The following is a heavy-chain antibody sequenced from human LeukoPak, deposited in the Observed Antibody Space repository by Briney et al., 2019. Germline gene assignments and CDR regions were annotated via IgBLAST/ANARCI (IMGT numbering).Heavy chain of an antibody. J-gene: IGHJ4*02. D-gene: IGHD5-12*01. CDR1: EFTFSAFW. V-gene: IGHV3-7*01. CDR2: INQDGSAK. Sequence: PGGSLRLSYAASEFTFSAFWMSWVRQAPGKGLEWVANINQDGSAKYYVDSVKGRFTVSRDNAENSLYLQTNSLRAEDTAIYYCARLWGDATIFDLWGQGTLVTVSS. CDR3: ARLWGDATIFDL.